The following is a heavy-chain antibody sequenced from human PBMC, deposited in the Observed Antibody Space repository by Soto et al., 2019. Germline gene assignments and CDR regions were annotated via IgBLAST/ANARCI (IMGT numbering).Heavy chain of an antibody. Sequence: QVQLVQSGAEVKKPGASVKVSCKASGYTFTSYYMHWVRQAPGQGLEWMGIINPSGGSTSYAQKCQGRVTMTRDTSTSTVYMELSSLRSEDTAVYYCARGRITIFGVVIEYYYYYGMDVWGQGTTVTVSS. CDR3: ARGRITIFGVVIEYYYYYGMDV. CDR2: INPSGGST. J-gene: IGHJ6*02. CDR1: GYTFTSYY. D-gene: IGHD3-3*01. V-gene: IGHV1-46*01.